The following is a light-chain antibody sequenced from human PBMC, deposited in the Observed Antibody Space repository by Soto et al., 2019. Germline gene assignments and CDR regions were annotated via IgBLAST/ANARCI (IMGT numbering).Light chain of an antibody. CDR1: SSDVGAYNY. Sequence: QSALTQPASVSGSPGQSITISCTGTSSDVGAYNYVSWYQQHPGKVPKLMIYAVSYRPSGVSNRFSGSKSGYTASLTISGLQAEDEADYHCSSYTTSGIWVFGGGTKLTVL. J-gene: IGLJ3*02. V-gene: IGLV2-14*01. CDR2: AVS. CDR3: SSYTTSGIWV.